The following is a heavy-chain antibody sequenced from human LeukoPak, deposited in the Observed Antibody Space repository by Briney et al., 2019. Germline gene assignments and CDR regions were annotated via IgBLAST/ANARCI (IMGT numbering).Heavy chain of an antibody. CDR2: IRSKANSYAT. V-gene: IGHV3-73*01. CDR1: GFTFSGSA. J-gene: IGHJ4*02. D-gene: IGHD2/OR15-2a*01. Sequence: GGSLRLSCAASGFTFSGSAMHWVRQASGKGLEWVGRIRSKANSYATAYAASVKGRFTISRDDSKNTAYLQMNSLKTEDTAVYYCMNIPDPDYWGQGTLVTVSS. CDR3: MNIPDPDY.